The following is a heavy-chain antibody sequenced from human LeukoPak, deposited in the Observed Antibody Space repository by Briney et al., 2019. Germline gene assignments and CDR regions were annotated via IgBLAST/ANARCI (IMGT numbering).Heavy chain of an antibody. J-gene: IGHJ6*02. CDR3: ARDLWGGWRPIYGLDV. CDR1: GDSVSTNTGV. CDR2: TYLRSKWYR. Sequence: PSQTLSLTCAISGDSVSTNTGVWNWIRLSPSRGLEWLGRTYLRSKWYRDYAESVKSRITINPDTSNNQVSLQLNSVTPEDTAVYYCARDLWGGWRPIYGLDVWGQGTTVAVSS. V-gene: IGHV6-1*01. D-gene: IGHD3-16*01.